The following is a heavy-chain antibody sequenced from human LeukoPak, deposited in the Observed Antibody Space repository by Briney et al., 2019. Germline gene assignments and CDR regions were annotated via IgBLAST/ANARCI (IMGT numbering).Heavy chain of an antibody. CDR1: GFTFSSYG. D-gene: IGHD3-3*01. V-gene: IGHV3-30*03. CDR3: ARDERLLSFLK. Sequence: GGSLRLSCAASGFTFSSYGMHWVRQAPGKGLEWVAAISYDGSNKYYADSVKGRFTISRDNSKNTLYLQMNSLRAEDTAIYYCARDERLLSFLKWGQGTLVTVSS. CDR2: ISYDGSNK. J-gene: IGHJ4*02.